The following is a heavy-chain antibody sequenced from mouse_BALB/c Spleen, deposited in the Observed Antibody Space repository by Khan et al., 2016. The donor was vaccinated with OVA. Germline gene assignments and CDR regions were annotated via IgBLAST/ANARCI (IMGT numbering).Heavy chain of an antibody. D-gene: IGHD4-1*01. CDR1: GFTFSSYS. V-gene: IGHV5-6*01. J-gene: IGHJ3*01. CDR3: ASHLTGSFAY. CDR2: ISTGGDYT. Sequence: EVELVESGGDLVKPGGSLKLSCAASGFTFSSYSMSWVRQTPDKRLEWVATISTGGDYTYYPDNVTGRFIISRDDAKNTLYLQMSSLKSEDTAMYYCASHLTGSFAYWGQGTLVTVSA.